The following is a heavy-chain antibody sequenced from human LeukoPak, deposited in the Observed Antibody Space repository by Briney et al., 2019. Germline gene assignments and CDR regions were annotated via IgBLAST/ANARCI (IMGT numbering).Heavy chain of an antibody. CDR3: ARGYHFDY. V-gene: IGHV4-34*01. CDR2: INHSGST. CDR1: GFTFSSYS. Sequence: GSLRLSCAASGFTFSSYSMNWVRQAPGKGLEWIGEINHSGSTNYNPSLKSRVTISVDTSKNQFSLKLSSVTAADTAVYYCARGYHFDYWGQGTLVTVSS. J-gene: IGHJ4*02.